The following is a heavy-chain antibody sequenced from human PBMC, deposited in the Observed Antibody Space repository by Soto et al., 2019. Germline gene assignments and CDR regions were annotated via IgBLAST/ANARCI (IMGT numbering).Heavy chain of an antibody. CDR1: GYTFTSYY. CDR2: INPIGGST. Sequence: ASVKVSCKASGYTFTSYYMHWVRQAPGQGLEWMGRINPIGGSTSYAQKFQGRVTMTRDTSTSTVYMELSSLRSEDTAVYYCARADEVAAVVRTSSDXFGQGTRVT. V-gene: IGHV1-46*01. D-gene: IGHD6-13*01. CDR3: ARADEVAAVVRTSSDX. J-gene: IGHJ4*02.